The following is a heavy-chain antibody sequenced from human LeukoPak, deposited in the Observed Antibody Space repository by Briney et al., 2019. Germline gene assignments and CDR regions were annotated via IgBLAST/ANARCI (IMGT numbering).Heavy chain of an antibody. D-gene: IGHD4/OR15-4a*01. Sequence: PSETLSLTCTVSGGSISSNSYYWGWIRQPPGKGLEWIGTIYYSGSTFYNPSLKSRVTMSVDTSKDQFSLKLSSVTAADTAVYYCAREGGPNLPEDSWGQGTLVTVSS. J-gene: IGHJ4*02. CDR1: GGSISSNSYY. V-gene: IGHV4-39*07. CDR3: AREGGPNLPEDS. CDR2: IYYSGST.